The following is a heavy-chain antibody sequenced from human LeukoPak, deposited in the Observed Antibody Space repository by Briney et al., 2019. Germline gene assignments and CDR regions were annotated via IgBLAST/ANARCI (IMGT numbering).Heavy chain of an antibody. J-gene: IGHJ6*03. CDR2: IYYSGST. Sequence: PSETLSLTCTVSGGSISSYYWSWIRQPPGKGLEWIGYIYYSGSTNYNPSLKSRVTISVDTSKNQFSLKLNSETAADTAVYYCARRTSSYYYYYYMDVWGKGTTVTVSS. D-gene: IGHD2-2*01. V-gene: IGHV4-59*08. CDR1: GGSISSYY. CDR3: ARRTSSYYYYYYMDV.